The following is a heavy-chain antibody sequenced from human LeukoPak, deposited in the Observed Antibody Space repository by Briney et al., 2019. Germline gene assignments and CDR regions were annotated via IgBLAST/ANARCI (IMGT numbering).Heavy chain of an antibody. J-gene: IGHJ6*03. CDR1: GFTFTGYY. D-gene: IGHD6-19*01. CDR3: ARLPEGIAVAGRRYMDV. Sequence: ASVKVSCKASGFTFTGYYIHWVRQAPGQGLEWMGRITPNSGDTNYAQKFQGRVTMTGDTSISTAYMELRRLRSDDTAVYYCARLPEGIAVAGRRYMDVWGKGTTVTVSS. CDR2: ITPNSGDT. V-gene: IGHV1-2*06.